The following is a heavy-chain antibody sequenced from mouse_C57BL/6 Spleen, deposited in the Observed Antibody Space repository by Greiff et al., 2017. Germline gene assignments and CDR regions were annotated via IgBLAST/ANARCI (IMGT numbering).Heavy chain of an antibody. V-gene: IGHV1-55*01. J-gene: IGHJ3*01. CDR3: ARPDYYGSTLAY. D-gene: IGHD1-1*01. Sequence: QVQLQQSGAELVKPGASVKMSCKASGYTFTSYWITWVKQRPGQGLEWIGDIYPGSGSTNYNEKFKSKATLTVDTSSSTAYMQLSSLTSEDSAVYYCARPDYYGSTLAYWGQGTLVTVSA. CDR1: GYTFTSYW. CDR2: IYPGSGST.